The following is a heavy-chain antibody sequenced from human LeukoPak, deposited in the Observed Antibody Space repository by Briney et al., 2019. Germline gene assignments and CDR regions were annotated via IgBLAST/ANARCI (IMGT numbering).Heavy chain of an antibody. J-gene: IGHJ4*01. CDR3: ARVAVGRYDFDY. D-gene: IGHD1-26*01. Sequence: SETLSLTCTVSGGSISSSSYYWGWIRQPPGKGLEWIGSIYYSGSTYYNPSLKSRVTISVDTSKNQFSLKLSSVTAADTAVYYCARVAVGRYDFDYWGRGTLVTVSS. V-gene: IGHV4-39*01. CDR1: GGSISSSSYY. CDR2: IYYSGST.